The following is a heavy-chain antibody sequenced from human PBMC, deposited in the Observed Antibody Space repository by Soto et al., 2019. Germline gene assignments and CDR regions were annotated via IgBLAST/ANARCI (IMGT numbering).Heavy chain of an antibody. D-gene: IGHD7-27*01. CDR2: ISGSGGST. Sequence: PGGSLRLSCAASGFTFSIFAMSWVRQSPGKGLEWVSTISGSGGSTSYADAVKGRFTISRDNSMGTLYLQMKSLRVEDTAIYYCAKEVSLGSTVDLGYWGQGALVTVSS. CDR3: AKEVSLGSTVDLGY. CDR1: GFTFSIFA. J-gene: IGHJ4*02. V-gene: IGHV3-23*01.